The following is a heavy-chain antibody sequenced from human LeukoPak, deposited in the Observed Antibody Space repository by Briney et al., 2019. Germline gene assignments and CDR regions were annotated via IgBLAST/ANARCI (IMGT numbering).Heavy chain of an antibody. D-gene: IGHD3-22*01. CDR2: IYSGGST. Sequence: GGSLRLSCAASGFTFSSYMSWVRQAPGKGLEWVSVIYSGGSTYYADSVKGRFTISRDNSKNTLYLQMNSLRAEDTAVYYCARDSRGYYYFDYWGQGTLVTVSS. V-gene: IGHV3-66*02. CDR3: ARDSRGYYYFDY. CDR1: GFTFSSY. J-gene: IGHJ4*02.